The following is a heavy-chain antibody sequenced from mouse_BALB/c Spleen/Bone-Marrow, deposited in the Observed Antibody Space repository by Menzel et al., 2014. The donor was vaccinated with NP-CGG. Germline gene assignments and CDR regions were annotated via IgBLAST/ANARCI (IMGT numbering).Heavy chain of an antibody. J-gene: IGHJ3*01. CDR1: GYTFSSYW. V-gene: IGHV1-9*01. CDR2: ILPGSGST. Sequence: VQLQQSGAELMKPGASVKISCKATGYTFSSYWIEWVKQRPGHGLEWIGEILPGSGSTNYNEKFKGKATFTADTSSNTAYVQLSSLTSEDSAVYYGARHYYGSSHFAYWGQGTLVTVSA. CDR3: ARHYYGSSHFAY. D-gene: IGHD1-1*01.